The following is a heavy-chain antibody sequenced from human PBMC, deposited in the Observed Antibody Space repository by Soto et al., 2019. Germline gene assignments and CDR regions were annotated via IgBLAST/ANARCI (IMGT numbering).Heavy chain of an antibody. V-gene: IGHV4-59*08. D-gene: IGHD5-18*01. CDR1: GGSISSYY. CDR2: IYYSGST. CDR3: ARQSAMDYYYYYMDV. J-gene: IGHJ6*03. Sequence: QVQLQESGPGLVKPSETLSLTCTVSGGSISSYYWSWIRQPPGKGLEWIGYIYYSGSTNYNPSLKSRVTISVDTSKNQFSLKLSSVTAADTAVYYCARQSAMDYYYYYMDVWGKGTTVTVSS.